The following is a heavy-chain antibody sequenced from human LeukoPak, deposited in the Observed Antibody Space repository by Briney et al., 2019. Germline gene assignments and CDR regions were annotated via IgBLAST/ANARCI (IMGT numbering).Heavy chain of an antibody. J-gene: IGHJ4*02. D-gene: IGHD5-18*01. CDR3: ARGYGYYFDY. CDR1: GDSVSSNSAA. Sequence: SQTLSLTCTISGDSVSSNSAAWNWIRQSPSRGLEWLGRTYYRSKWYTDYALSVKSRITINPDTSKNQFSLQLNSVTPEDTAVYFRARGYGYYFDYWGQGTLVNV. CDR2: TYYRSKWYT. V-gene: IGHV6-1*01.